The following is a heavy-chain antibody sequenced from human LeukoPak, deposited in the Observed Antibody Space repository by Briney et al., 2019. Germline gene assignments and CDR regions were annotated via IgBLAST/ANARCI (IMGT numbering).Heavy chain of an antibody. D-gene: IGHD6-19*01. Sequence: SETLSLTCAVYGGSFSGYYWSWIRQPPGKGLEWIGEINHSGSTNYNPSLKSRATISVDTSKNQFSLKLSSVTAADTAVYYCAIYHSGYSSGWLDYWGQGTLVTVSS. CDR3: AIYHSGYSSGWLDY. CDR2: INHSGST. V-gene: IGHV4-34*01. J-gene: IGHJ4*02. CDR1: GGSFSGYY.